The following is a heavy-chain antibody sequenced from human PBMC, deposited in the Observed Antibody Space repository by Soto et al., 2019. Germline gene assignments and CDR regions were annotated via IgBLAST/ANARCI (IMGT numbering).Heavy chain of an antibody. CDR1: GGSISSDIHY. CDR3: ARHTDCGSGSSCLGSDNMDTDAFDI. J-gene: IGHJ3*02. Sequence: QLQLQESGPGLVKPSETLSLTCTVSGGSISSDIHYWGWIRQPPGKGLEWIGTIYYSGNIYNNPSLRRRVTISMNTSKNQFSLRLPSVTAAATALYYCARHTDCGSGSSCLGSDNMDTDAFDIWGQGTMVTVS. V-gene: IGHV4-39*01. D-gene: IGHD3-10*01. CDR2: IYYSGNI.